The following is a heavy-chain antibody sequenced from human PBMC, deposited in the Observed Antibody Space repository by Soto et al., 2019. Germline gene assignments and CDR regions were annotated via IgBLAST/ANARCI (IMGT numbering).Heavy chain of an antibody. Sequence: GGSLRLSWAASGCTFSIHSMSWIRQAPGKGLEWVSGISATGGSKHYADSVRGRFAISRDNFKATLFLYMNSLRAEDTAVYYCAKSTGDTWTTHYFDYWGKGILVTVSS. CDR1: GCTFSIHS. CDR2: ISATGGSK. V-gene: IGHV3-23*01. D-gene: IGHD4-4*01. CDR3: AKSTGDTWTTHYFDY. J-gene: IGHJ4*02.